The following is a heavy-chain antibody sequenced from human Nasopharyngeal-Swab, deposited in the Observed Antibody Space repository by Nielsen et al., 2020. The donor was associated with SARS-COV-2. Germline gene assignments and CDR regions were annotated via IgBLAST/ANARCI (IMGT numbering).Heavy chain of an antibody. CDR1: GGSISSYY. Sequence: SETLSLTCTVSGGSISSYYWSWIRQHPGKGLEWIGYIYYSGSTYYNPSLKSRVTISVDTSKNQFSLKLSSVTAADTAVYYCARDVAVFYDFWSGAYNWFDPWGQGTLVTVSS. J-gene: IGHJ5*02. CDR3: ARDVAVFYDFWSGAYNWFDP. V-gene: IGHV4-59*06. CDR2: IYYSGST. D-gene: IGHD3-3*01.